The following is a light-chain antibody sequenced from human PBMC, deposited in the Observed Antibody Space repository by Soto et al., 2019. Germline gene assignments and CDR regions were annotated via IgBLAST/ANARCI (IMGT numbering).Light chain of an antibody. Sequence: QTVVTQPPSVSAAPGQKVTISCSGSSSNIGGNSVSWYQQLPGTAPKLLIYDDDKRPSGIPDRFSGSKSGTSATLGITGFQTGDEADYYCGSWDSSLSAYVFATGTKVTDL. J-gene: IGLJ1*01. CDR3: GSWDSSLSAYV. CDR2: DDD. CDR1: SSNIGGNS. V-gene: IGLV1-51*01.